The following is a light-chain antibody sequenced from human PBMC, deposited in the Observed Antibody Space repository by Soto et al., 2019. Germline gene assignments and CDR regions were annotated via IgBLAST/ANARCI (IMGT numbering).Light chain of an antibody. Sequence: EIVLTQSPGTLSLSPGERVTLSCRASQSVSSSYLAWYQQKPGQAPRLLIYGASSRATGIPDRFSGSGSGTDFPLTISRLQPDDFAVYYCQQYGSSPPTFAQGTKVEIK. CDR2: GAS. CDR1: QSVSSSY. J-gene: IGKJ1*01. V-gene: IGKV3-20*01. CDR3: QQYGSSPPT.